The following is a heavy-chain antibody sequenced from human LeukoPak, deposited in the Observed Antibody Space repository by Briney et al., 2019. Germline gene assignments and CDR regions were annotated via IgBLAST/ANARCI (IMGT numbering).Heavy chain of an antibody. Sequence: QPGGSLRLSCAASGFTFSSYWMSWVRQAPGKGLEWVAVISYDGSNKYYADSVKGRFTISRDNSKNTLYLQMNSLRAEDTAVYYCAKASTGLTMIVVDAFDIWGQGTMVTVSS. D-gene: IGHD3-22*01. J-gene: IGHJ3*02. V-gene: IGHV3-30*18. CDR1: GFTFSSYW. CDR3: AKASTGLTMIVVDAFDI. CDR2: ISYDGSNK.